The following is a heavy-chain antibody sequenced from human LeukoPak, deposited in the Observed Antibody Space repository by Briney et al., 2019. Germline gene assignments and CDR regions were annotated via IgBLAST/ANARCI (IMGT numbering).Heavy chain of an antibody. J-gene: IGHJ4*02. CDR1: GFTFSSYS. V-gene: IGHV3-7*01. CDR2: INQDGSDK. CDR3: AKDRGFVVVTATAFDY. Sequence: GGSLRLSCAASGFTFSSYSMNWVRQAPGKGLECVANINQDGSDKYYVDSVKGRFTISRDNTKNSLYLQMNSLRAEDTAVYYCAKDRGFVVVTATAFDYWGQGTLVTVSS. D-gene: IGHD2-21*02.